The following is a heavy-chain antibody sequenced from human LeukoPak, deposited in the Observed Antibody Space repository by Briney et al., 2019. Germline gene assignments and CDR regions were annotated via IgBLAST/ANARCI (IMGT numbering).Heavy chain of an antibody. CDR2: IIPIFGTA. D-gene: IGHD3-10*01. CDR3: ARSGETMVRGVSNAFDI. J-gene: IGHJ3*02. Sequence: SVKVSCKASGGTFSSYAISWVRQAPGQGLEWMGGIIPIFGTANYAQKFQGRVTITADESTSTAYMELSSLRSEDTAVYYCARSGETMVRGVSNAFDIWGKGTMVTVSS. CDR1: GGTFSSYA. V-gene: IGHV1-69*13.